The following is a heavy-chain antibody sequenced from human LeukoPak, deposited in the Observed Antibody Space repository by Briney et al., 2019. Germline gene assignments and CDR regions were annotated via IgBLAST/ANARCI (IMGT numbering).Heavy chain of an antibody. J-gene: IGHJ5*02. V-gene: IGHV3-33*06. Sequence: GGSLRLSCAASGFTFGAYGMHWVRQTPGKGLEWVAIIWYDGTNKYYTDSVKGRFTISRDNSKNTLYLQMNSLRAEDTAVYYCAKKAGDDYGDQNWFDPWGQGTLVTVSS. CDR2: IWYDGTNK. CDR3: AKKAGDDYGDQNWFDP. CDR1: GFTFGAYG. D-gene: IGHD4-17*01.